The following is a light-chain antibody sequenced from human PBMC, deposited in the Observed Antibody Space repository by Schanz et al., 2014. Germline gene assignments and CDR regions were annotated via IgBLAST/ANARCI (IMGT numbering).Light chain of an antibody. J-gene: IGKJ3*01. CDR3: QQYGASSGT. CDR2: GTS. CDR1: QSVTSNR. Sequence: EIVLTQSPGTLSLSPGERGTLSCRASQSVTSNRLAWYQQRPGQAPRLLIYGTSTRATGIPDRFSGSGSGTDFTLTITRLEPEDFAVYYCQQYGASSGTFGPGTRVHIK. V-gene: IGKV3-20*01.